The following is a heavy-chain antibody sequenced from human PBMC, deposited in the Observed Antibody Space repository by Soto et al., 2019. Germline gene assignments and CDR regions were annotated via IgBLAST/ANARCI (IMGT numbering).Heavy chain of an antibody. V-gene: IGHV4-39*01. CDR1: GDSVSNSGYY. Sequence: QLLLQESGPGLVKPSETLSLTCTVSGDSVSNSGYYWGWIRQSPGKRLEWIGSVSFSGSNYYNPPLRSRVTFSVDTSKTLISLKLRSVTAADTALYYCARGSTWQGRDWFDPWGQGTLVTVSS. J-gene: IGHJ5*02. CDR2: VSFSGSN. D-gene: IGHD6-13*01. CDR3: ARGSTWQGRDWFDP.